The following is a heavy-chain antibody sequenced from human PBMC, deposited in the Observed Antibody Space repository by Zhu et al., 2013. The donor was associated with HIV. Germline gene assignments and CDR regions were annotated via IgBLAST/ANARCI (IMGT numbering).Heavy chain of an antibody. CDR1: GFTFSTYE. D-gene: IGHD4-17*01. V-gene: IGHV3-48*03. J-gene: IGHJ4*02. Sequence: EVQLVESGGGVVQPGRSLRLSCAASGFTFSTYEMGWVRQPPGKGLEWISFMSGTGSVIYYADSVKGRFTISRDNAKSSMHLQMNSPRAGDTALYHCVRFPLTTPHYFDYWGQGILVTVSS. CDR3: VRFPLTTPHYFDY. CDR2: MSGTGSVI.